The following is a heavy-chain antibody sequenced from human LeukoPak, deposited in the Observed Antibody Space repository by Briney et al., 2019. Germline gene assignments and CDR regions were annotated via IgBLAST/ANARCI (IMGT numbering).Heavy chain of an antibody. V-gene: IGHV1-46*01. CDR2: INPSGGST. CDR1: GYTFTSYY. CDR3: ARDGMGYDSSGYLTNWFDP. D-gene: IGHD3-22*01. J-gene: IGHJ5*02. Sequence: ASVKVSCKASGYTFTSYYMHWVRQAPGQGLESMGIINPSGGSTSYAQKFQGRVTMTRDTSTSTVYMELSSLRSQDTAVYYCARDGMGYDSSGYLTNWFDPWGQGTLVTVSS.